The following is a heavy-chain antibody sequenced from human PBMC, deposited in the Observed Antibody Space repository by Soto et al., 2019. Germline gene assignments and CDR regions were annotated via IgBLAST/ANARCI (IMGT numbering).Heavy chain of an antibody. J-gene: IGHJ4*02. Sequence: GASVKVSCKASGYTFTGYYMHWVRQAPGQGLEWMGWINPNSGGTNYAQKFQGRVTMTRDTSISTAYMELSRLRSDDTAVYYCASGIQAQMPDLVTIFGVTLPYYFDYSGTGTLVTVSS. CDR3: ASGIQAQMPDLVTIFGVTLPYYFDY. V-gene: IGHV1-2*02. CDR1: GYTFTGYY. D-gene: IGHD3-3*01. CDR2: INPNSGGT.